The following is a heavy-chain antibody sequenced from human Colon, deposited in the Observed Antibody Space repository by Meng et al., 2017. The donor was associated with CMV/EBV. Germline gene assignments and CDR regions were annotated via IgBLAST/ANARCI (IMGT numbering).Heavy chain of an antibody. J-gene: IGHJ4*02. CDR3: AKGFY. V-gene: IGHV3-23*01. CDR1: GFRFNNDV. CDR2: ISGNGASA. Sequence: VQGLGSGGALWQPGGSLGLSWAVSGFRFNNDVMTWVRQAPGKGLEWVATISGNGASAYYADSVKGRFTISRDNSKNMVYLQMKTLRDEDTAVYYCAKGFYWGQGTLVTVSS.